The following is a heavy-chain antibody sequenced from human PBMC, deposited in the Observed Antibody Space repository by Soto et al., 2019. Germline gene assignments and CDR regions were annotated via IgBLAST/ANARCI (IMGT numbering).Heavy chain of an antibody. J-gene: IGHJ5*02. CDR3: ARDRGYCSSTSCFRYNWFDP. CDR2: IYYSGST. CDR1: GGSISSYY. D-gene: IGHD2-2*01. Sequence: SETLSLTCTVSGGSISSYYWSWIRQPPGKGLEWIGYIYYSGSTNYNPSLKSRVTISVDTSKNQFSLKLSSVTAADTAVYYCARDRGYCSSTSCFRYNWFDPWGQGTLVTVSS. V-gene: IGHV4-59*01.